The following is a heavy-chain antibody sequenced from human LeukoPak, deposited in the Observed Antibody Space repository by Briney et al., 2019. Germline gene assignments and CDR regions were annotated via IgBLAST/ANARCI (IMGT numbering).Heavy chain of an antibody. Sequence: PGGSLRLSCAASGFTFSSYAMHWVRQAPGKGLEWVAFIRYDGSNKYYADSVKGRFTISRDNSKNTLYLQMNSLRAEDTAVYYCAKDLGTRGSSLNWFDPWGQGTLVTVSS. J-gene: IGHJ5*02. D-gene: IGHD6-13*01. CDR3: AKDLGTRGSSLNWFDP. CDR1: GFTFSSYA. V-gene: IGHV3-30*02. CDR2: IRYDGSNK.